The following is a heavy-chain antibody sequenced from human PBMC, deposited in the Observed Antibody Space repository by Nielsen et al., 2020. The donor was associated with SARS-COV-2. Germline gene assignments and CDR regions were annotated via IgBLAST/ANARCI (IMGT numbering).Heavy chain of an antibody. CDR3: AKIGESYWNYYYYGMDV. V-gene: IGHV3-23*01. D-gene: IGHD2-21*01. Sequence: AGSLTLSCAASGFTFSSYAMHWVRHAPGKGLEWVSVISGSGRSTYYADSFKGRFTISRDNSKNTLYLQMNSLRAEDTAVYYCAKIGESYWNYYYYGMDVWGQGTTVTVSS. J-gene: IGHJ6*02. CDR2: ISGSGRST. CDR1: GFTFSSYA.